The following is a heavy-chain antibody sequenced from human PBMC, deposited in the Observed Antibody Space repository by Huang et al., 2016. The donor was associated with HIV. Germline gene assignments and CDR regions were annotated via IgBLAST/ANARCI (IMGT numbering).Heavy chain of an antibody. J-gene: IGHJ5*02. CDR2: IPHSATA. CDR3: ARQGGDCTSISCYLSWFDP. V-gene: IGHV4-39*01. CDR1: GGSVSSRNYY. D-gene: IGHD2-2*01. Sequence: QLQLQESGPGLVKPSQNLSLTCTVFGGSVSSRNYYWAWLRQPPGKGLEWIGSIPHSATAYYNRSLKRRVSMIVYKSKNQFTLEVTSATAADSAIYYCARQGGDCTSISCYLSWFDPWGQGTLVTVSS.